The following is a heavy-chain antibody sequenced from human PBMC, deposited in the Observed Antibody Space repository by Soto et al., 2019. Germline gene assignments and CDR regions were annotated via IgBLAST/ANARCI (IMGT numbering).Heavy chain of an antibody. CDR2: ISGSGGST. CDR3: AKWLYGAVAGTGSVDY. D-gene: IGHD6-19*01. Sequence: GGSLRLSCAASGFTFSSYAMSWVRQAPGKGLEWVSAISGSGGSTYYADSVKGRFTISRDNSKNTLYLQMNSLRAEDTVVYYCAKWLYGAVAGTGSVDYWGQGTLVTVSS. J-gene: IGHJ4*02. CDR1: GFTFSSYA. V-gene: IGHV3-23*01.